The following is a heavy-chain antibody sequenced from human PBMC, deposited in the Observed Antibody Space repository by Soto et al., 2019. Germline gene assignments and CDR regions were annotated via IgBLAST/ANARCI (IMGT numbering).Heavy chain of an antibody. CDR1: GGSISSYY. D-gene: IGHD2-21*02. CDR3: ARDLWGYCGTDCYPLDV. CDR2: MYYSGST. Sequence: SETLSLTCTVSGGSISSYYWSWIRQPPGKGLEWIGYMYYSGSTVYNPSLKSRVTISVDTSKNQFSLKLNSVTAADTAVYYCARDLWGYCGTDCYPLDVWGQGTTVTVSS. J-gene: IGHJ6*02. V-gene: IGHV4-59*01.